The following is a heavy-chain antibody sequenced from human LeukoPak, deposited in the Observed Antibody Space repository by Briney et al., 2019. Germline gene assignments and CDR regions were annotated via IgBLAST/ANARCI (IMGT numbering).Heavy chain of an antibody. J-gene: IGHJ4*02. CDR1: GFTFSGYT. Sequence: PGGSLRLSCTASGFTFSGYTMYWVRRPPGKGLEWVAVISHDGSTKYYADSVKGRFTISRDNSKNTLYLQMNSLRVEDTAVYYCARDPAGIAARSVDYWGQGTLVTVSS. V-gene: IGHV3-30-3*01. CDR3: ARDPAGIAARSVDY. CDR2: ISHDGSTK. D-gene: IGHD6-6*01.